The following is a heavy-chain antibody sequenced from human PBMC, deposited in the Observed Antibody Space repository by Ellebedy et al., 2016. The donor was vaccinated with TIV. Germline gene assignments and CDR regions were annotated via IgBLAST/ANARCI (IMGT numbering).Heavy chain of an antibody. D-gene: IGHD2-8*01. CDR1: GLTFSGDW. CDR2: INGDGRAI. Sequence: GGSLRLXXAASGLTFSGDWMTWMRQAPGKGLEWVANINGDGRAIQYADSVEGRFTISRDNAKKSLFLQMNSLRVEDTAKYYCSRNLGHYMLSDWGQGSLVTVSS. CDR3: SRNLGHYMLSD. J-gene: IGHJ4*02. V-gene: IGHV3-7*01.